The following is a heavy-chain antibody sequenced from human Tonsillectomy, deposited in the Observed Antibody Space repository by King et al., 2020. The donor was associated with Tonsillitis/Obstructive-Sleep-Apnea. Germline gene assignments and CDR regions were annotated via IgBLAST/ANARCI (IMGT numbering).Heavy chain of an antibody. CDR2: VYYSGST. Sequence: QLQESGPGLVKPSETLSLTCTVSGDSISNSRYYWGWIRQPPGKGLEWIGAVYYSGSTYYNPSLKSRVTLSVDTSKNQFSLKLTSVTASDTAVYYCARLGTCSGGICFWFDPWGQGTLVTVSS. D-gene: IGHD2-15*01. CDR1: GDSISNSRYY. J-gene: IGHJ5*02. CDR3: ARLGTCSGGICFWFDP. V-gene: IGHV4-39*01.